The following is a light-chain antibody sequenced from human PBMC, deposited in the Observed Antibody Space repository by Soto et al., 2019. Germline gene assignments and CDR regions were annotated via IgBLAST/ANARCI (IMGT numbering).Light chain of an antibody. V-gene: IGKV3-15*01. CDR3: QQYNNWPLT. CDR2: GAS. CDR1: QSVSDR. Sequence: EIVMTQSPATLSVSPGERATLSCSASQSVSDRLAWYQQKPGQAPRLLVYGASTRATDIPAWLSGSGSGTEFTLTISSLQSEDFAVYYCQQYNNWPLTFGQGTKLEIK. J-gene: IGKJ2*01.